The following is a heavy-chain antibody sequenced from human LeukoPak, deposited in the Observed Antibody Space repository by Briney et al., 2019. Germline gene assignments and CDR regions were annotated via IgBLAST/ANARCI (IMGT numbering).Heavy chain of an antibody. V-gene: IGHV3-11*04. Sequence: GGSLRLSCAASGFTFSGYYMSWIRQAPGKGLGWVSYISSSGSTIYYADSVKGRFTISRDNAKNSLYLQMNSLRAEDTAVYYCAREDIVVVPAAMGSWEPNWFDPWGQGTLVTVSS. CDR3: AREDIVVVPAAMGSWEPNWFDP. J-gene: IGHJ5*02. CDR1: GFTFSGYY. D-gene: IGHD2-2*01. CDR2: ISSSGSTI.